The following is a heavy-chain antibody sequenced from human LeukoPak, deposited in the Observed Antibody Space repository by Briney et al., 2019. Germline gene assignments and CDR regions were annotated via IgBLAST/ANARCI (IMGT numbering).Heavy chain of an antibody. CDR1: GFSLSDYY. V-gene: IGHV3-11*01. J-gene: IGHJ4*02. D-gene: IGHD3-16*02. CDR3: ARRTVITPGGFDY. CDR2: ITATGSTT. Sequence: GGSLRLSCAASGFSLSDYYMTWIRQVPGKGLEWISYITATGSTTYYADSLKGRLTISRDTAKSFVYLQMNSLRVDDTAVYYCARRTVITPGGFDYWGQGTLDTVSS.